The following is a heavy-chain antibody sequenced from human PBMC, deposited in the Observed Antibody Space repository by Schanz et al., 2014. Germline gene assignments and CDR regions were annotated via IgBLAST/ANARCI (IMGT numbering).Heavy chain of an antibody. CDR1: GFTFSGYS. J-gene: IGHJ4*02. Sequence: EVQLVESGGGLVQPGGSLRLSCAASGFTFSGYSMNWVRQAPGKGLEWVAYISSSSSTIHYADSVKGRFTISRDNAKNSLYLQMDSLRAEDTAVYYCARDLPRTFLFDYWGQGTLVTVYS. V-gene: IGHV3-48*01. CDR2: ISSSSSTI. CDR3: ARDLPRTFLFDY.